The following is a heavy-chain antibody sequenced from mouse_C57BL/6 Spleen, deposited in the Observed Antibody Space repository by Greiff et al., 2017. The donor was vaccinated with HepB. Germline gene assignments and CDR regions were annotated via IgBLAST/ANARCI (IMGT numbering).Heavy chain of an antibody. J-gene: IGHJ2*01. Sequence: EVMLVESGGDLVKPGGSLKLSCAASGFTFSSYGMSWVRQTPDKRLEWVATISSGGNYTYYPDSVKGRFTISRDNAKNTLYLQMSSLKSEDTAMYYCAREGDWGQGTTLTVSS. CDR2: ISSGGNYT. CDR1: GFTFSSYG. CDR3: AREGD. V-gene: IGHV5-6*02.